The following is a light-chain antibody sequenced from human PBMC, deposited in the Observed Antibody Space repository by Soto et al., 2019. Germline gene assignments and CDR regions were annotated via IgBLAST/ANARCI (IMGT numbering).Light chain of an antibody. CDR1: QSVSSSY. V-gene: IGKV3-20*01. CDR3: QQYGSSPPAWT. J-gene: IGKJ1*01. Sequence: EIVLTQSPGTLSLSPGERATLSRRASQSVSSSYLAWYQQKPGQAPRLLIYGASSRATGIPDRFSGSGSGTDFTLTISRLEPEDFAVYYCQQYGSSPPAWTFGQGTKVEIK. CDR2: GAS.